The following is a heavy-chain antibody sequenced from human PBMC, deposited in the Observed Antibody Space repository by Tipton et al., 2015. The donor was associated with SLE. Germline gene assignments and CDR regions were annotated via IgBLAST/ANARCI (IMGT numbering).Heavy chain of an antibody. CDR1: GGSISSSGYY. CDR2: VHYSVTT. V-gene: IGHV4-39*07. J-gene: IGHJ4*02. CDR3: AGALDTTMGPFDC. Sequence: TLSLTCAVSGGSISSSGYYWGWIRQPPGKGLEWIGSVHYSVTTYYNPSLESRFTSSVDTSKNQFSLNLNSVTAADTAVYYCAGALDTTMGPFDCWGQGTLVTVSS. D-gene: IGHD5-18*01.